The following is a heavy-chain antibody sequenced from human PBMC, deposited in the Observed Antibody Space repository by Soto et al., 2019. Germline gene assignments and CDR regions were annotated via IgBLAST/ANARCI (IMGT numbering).Heavy chain of an antibody. J-gene: IGHJ1*01. D-gene: IGHD2-21*01. CDR3: ARVWWFGEKEYFQN. V-gene: IGHV2-70*11. CDR1: GFSLSTDGMC. Sequence: SGPTLVNPTQTLTLTCTISGFSLSTDGMCVSWIRQPPGKALEWLARIDWNDDKYYSTSLKTRLTISKDTSKNQAVLTMTKLDPADTAPYYCARVWWFGEKEYFQNWGQGTLVTVSS. CDR2: IDWNDDK.